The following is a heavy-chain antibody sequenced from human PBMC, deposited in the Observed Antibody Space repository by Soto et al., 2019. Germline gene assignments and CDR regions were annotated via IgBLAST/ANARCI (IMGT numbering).Heavy chain of an antibody. J-gene: IGHJ4*02. CDR2: IIPIFGTA. CDR1: GGTFSSYA. CDR3: AAPYYYDSSGYYYFDY. D-gene: IGHD3-22*01. V-gene: IGHV1-69*13. Sequence: ASVKVSCKASGGTFSSYAISWVRQAPGQGLEWMGGIIPIFGTANYAQKFQGRVTITADESTSTAYMELSSLRSEDTAVYYCAAPYYYDSSGYYYFDYWGQGTLVTVSS.